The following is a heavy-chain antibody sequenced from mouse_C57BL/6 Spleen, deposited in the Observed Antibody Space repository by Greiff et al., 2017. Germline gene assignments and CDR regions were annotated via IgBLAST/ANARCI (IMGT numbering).Heavy chain of an antibody. CDR1: GFTFSSYT. CDR2: ISGGGGNT. D-gene: IGHD1-1*01. CDR3: ATITTVVARRYFDV. Sequence: EVMLVDSGGGLVKPGGSLKLSCAASGFTFSSYTMSWVRQTPEKRLEWVATISGGGGNTYYPDSVKGRFTISRDNAKNTLYLQMSSLRSEDTALYYCATITTVVARRYFDVWGTGTTVTVSS. J-gene: IGHJ1*03. V-gene: IGHV5-9*01.